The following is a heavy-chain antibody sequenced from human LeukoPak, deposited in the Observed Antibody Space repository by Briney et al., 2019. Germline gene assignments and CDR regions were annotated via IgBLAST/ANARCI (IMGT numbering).Heavy chain of an antibody. CDR3: ARDYDILTGPSRQNAFDI. CDR2: ISIYNGNT. J-gene: IGHJ3*02. CDR1: GYTFTNFG. V-gene: IGHV1-18*01. D-gene: IGHD3-9*01. Sequence: ASVKVSCKASGYTFTNFGISWVRQAPGQGLEWMGWISIYNGNTNYAQKLQGRATMTTDTSTTTAYMELRSLRSDDTAVYYCARDYDILTGPSRQNAFDIWGQGTMVTVSS.